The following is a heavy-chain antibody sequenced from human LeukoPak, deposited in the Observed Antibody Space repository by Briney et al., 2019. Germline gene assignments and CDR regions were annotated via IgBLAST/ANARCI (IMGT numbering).Heavy chain of an antibody. CDR2: ISYDGNLK. CDR3: AIRLPQTSNYRFDY. Sequence: GGSLRLSCVASGFMFSNYAMHWVRQAPGKGLEWVAVISYDGNLKHYGDSVQGRFTISRDNPKNTLYLEMNSLRPEDTAVYYCAIRLPQTSNYRFDYWGQGTLVTVSS. V-gene: IGHV3-30*03. CDR1: GFMFSNYA. J-gene: IGHJ4*02. D-gene: IGHD4-11*01.